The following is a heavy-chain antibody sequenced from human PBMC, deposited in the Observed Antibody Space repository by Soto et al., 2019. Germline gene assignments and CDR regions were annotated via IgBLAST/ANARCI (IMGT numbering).Heavy chain of an antibody. J-gene: IGHJ4*02. D-gene: IGHD6-19*01. CDR2: MNPNSGNT. CDR1: GYTFTSYD. Sequence: QVQLVQSGAEVKKPGASVKVSCKASGYTFTSYDINWVRQATGQGLEWMGGMNPNSGNTGYAQKLQGRVTMTRNTTLSTADMELSSLRSEDTAVYYCARERSVAGTDSWGRGPLVPVSS. CDR3: ARERSVAGTDS. V-gene: IGHV1-8*01.